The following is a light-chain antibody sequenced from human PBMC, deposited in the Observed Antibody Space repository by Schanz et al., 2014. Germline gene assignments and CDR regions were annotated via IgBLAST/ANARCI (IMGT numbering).Light chain of an antibody. Sequence: EIVLTQSPGTLSLSPGERATLSCRASQSVSSNLAWYQQKPGQAPRLLIYGASTRATGIPARFSGSGSGTDFTLTISRLEPEDFAVYYCQARTFGQGTKVEIK. V-gene: IGKV3-20*01. CDR3: QART. CDR1: QSVSSN. J-gene: IGKJ1*01. CDR2: GAS.